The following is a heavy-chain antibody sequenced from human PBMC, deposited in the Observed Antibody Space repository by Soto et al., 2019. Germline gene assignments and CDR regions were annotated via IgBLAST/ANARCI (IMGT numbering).Heavy chain of an antibody. V-gene: IGHV1-69*02. CDR2: IIPILGIA. CDR1: GGTFSSYT. D-gene: IGHD3-10*01. Sequence: QVQLVPSGAEVKKPGSSVKVSCKASGGTFSSYTISWVRQAPGQGLEWMGRIIPILGIANYAQKFQGRVTITAEKSTSTAYMELRRLRSEDTAVYYCARFRGSYGMDVWGQGTTVTVSS. J-gene: IGHJ6*02. CDR3: ARFRGSYGMDV.